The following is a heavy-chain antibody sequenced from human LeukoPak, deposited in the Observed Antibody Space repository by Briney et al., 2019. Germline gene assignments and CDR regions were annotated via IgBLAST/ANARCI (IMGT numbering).Heavy chain of an antibody. D-gene: IGHD1-26*01. CDR3: ARGVGATHYFDY. Sequence: SETLSLTCTVPGGSISSYYWSWIRQPPGKGLEWIGYIYYSGSTNYNPSLKSRVTISVDTSKNQFSLKLSSVTAADTAVYYCARGVGATHYFDYWGQGTLVTVSS. CDR1: GGSISSYY. CDR2: IYYSGST. J-gene: IGHJ4*02. V-gene: IGHV4-59*01.